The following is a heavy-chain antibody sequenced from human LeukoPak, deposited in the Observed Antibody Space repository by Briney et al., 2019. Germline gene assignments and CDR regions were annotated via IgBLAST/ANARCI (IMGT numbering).Heavy chain of an antibody. Sequence: ASVKVSCKPYGYTFTDYYIHWVRQAPGQGLEWMGWINPNIVATNYAQKFQGRVTLTRDTSISTAYMELKRLRADDTPIYYSGRNRLGKAFDIWGQGTMVNVSS. CDR3: GRNRLGKAFDI. J-gene: IGHJ3*02. V-gene: IGHV1-2*02. CDR1: GYTFTDYY. CDR2: INPNIVAT. D-gene: IGHD7-27*01.